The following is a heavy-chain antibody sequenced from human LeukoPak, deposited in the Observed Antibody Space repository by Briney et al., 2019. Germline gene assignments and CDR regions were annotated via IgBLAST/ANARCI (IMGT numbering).Heavy chain of an antibody. J-gene: IGHJ4*02. D-gene: IGHD3-22*01. CDR1: GGSISSSSYY. CDR3: ARGLLRNRGSGYYY. V-gene: IGHV4-39*07. Sequence: SETLSLTCTVSGGSISSSSYYWSWIRQPPGKGLEWIGEINHSGSTNYNPSLKSRVTISVDTSKNQFSLKLSSVTAADTAVYYCARGLLRNRGSGYYYWGQGTLVTVSS. CDR2: INHSGST.